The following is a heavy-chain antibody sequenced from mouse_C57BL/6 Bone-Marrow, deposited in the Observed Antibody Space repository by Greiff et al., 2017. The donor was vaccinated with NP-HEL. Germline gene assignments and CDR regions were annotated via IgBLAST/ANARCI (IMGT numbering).Heavy chain of an antibody. Sequence: QVQLQQPGAELVKPGASVKLSCKASGYTFTSYWMHWVKQRPGQGLEWIGMIHPNSGSTNYNEKFKSKATLTVDKSSSTAYMQLSILTSEDSAVYYCARPANWDENDYWGQGTTLTVSS. V-gene: IGHV1-64*01. J-gene: IGHJ2*01. D-gene: IGHD4-1*01. CDR1: GYTFTSYW. CDR2: IHPNSGST. CDR3: ARPANWDENDY.